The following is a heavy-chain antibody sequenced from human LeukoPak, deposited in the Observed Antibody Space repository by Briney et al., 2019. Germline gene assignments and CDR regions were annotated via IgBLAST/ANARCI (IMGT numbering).Heavy chain of an antibody. Sequence: GSLRLSCAGSGFILSSHAMNWIRQPPGKGLEWIGEINHSGSINYNQSLKSRVTISVDTSKNQFSLKLSSVTAADTAVYYCASFRGYNYGHAAYWGQGTLVTVSS. D-gene: IGHD5-18*01. CDR3: ASFRGYNYGHAAY. CDR1: GFILSSHA. J-gene: IGHJ4*02. CDR2: INHSGSI. V-gene: IGHV4-34*01.